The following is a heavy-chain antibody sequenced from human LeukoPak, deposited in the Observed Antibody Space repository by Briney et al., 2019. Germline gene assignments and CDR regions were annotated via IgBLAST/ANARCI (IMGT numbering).Heavy chain of an antibody. D-gene: IGHD3-10*01. V-gene: IGHV3-7*01. J-gene: IGHJ4*02. Sequence: GGSLRLSCVVSGFTFRDYSMIWVRQAPGKGLQWVANMKKDGSETKYGDFVKGRSTISRDNAKNSLYLQMNSLRAEDTAVYYCGRHRSGSGTYFIDYWGQGTLVSVSS. CDR3: GRHRSGSGTYFIDY. CDR2: MKKDGSET. CDR1: GFTFRDYS.